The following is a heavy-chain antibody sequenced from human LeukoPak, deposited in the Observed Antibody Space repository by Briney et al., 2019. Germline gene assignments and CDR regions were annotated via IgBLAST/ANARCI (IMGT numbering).Heavy chain of an antibody. J-gene: IGHJ4*02. Sequence: EPGGSLRLSCAVSGFTFSDYYMSWIRQAPGKGLEWVSYISSSSSYTNHADSVKGRFTISRDNAKNSLYLQMNSLRAEDTAVYYCARVVDYYFDYWGQGTLVTVSS. D-gene: IGHD3-9*01. V-gene: IGHV3-11*06. CDR1: GFTFSDYY. CDR2: ISSSSSYT. CDR3: ARVVDYYFDY.